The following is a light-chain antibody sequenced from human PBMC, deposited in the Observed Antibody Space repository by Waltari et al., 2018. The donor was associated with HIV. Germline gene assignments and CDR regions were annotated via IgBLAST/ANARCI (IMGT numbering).Light chain of an antibody. CDR3: QSADISSWV. CDR1: ALPKQY. V-gene: IGLV3-25*03. J-gene: IGLJ3*02. Sequence: SYELTQPPSVSVSPGQTARITCSGDALPKQYAYWYQQKPGQAPVLVIYKDSERPSGFPERFSVSSSGTTVTLTISGVQAEDEADYYCQSADISSWVFGGGTKLTVL. CDR2: KDS.